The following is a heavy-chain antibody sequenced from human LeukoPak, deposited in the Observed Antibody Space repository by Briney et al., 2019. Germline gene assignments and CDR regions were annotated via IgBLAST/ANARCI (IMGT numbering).Heavy chain of an antibody. CDR2: IYHSEST. J-gene: IGHJ3*02. CDR3: ARGGPIAAAAKADAFDI. Sequence: SGTLSLTCAVSGGSISSSNWWSWVRQPPGKGLEWIGEIYHSESTNYNPSLKSRVTISIDTSKSQFSLKLSSVTAADTAVYYCARGGPIAAAAKADAFDIWGQGTMVTVSS. V-gene: IGHV4-4*02. D-gene: IGHD6-13*01. CDR1: GGSISSSNW.